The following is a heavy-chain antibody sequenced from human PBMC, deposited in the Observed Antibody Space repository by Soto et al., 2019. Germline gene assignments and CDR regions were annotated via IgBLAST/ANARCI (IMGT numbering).Heavy chain of an antibody. CDR1: GFTFSSYS. Sequence: GGSLRLSCAASGFTFSSYSMNWVRQAPGKGLEWVSSISSSSSYIYYADSVKGRFTISRDNAKNSQYLQMNSLRAEDTAVYYCARGSDYGDSFDPWGQGTLVTVSS. J-gene: IGHJ5*02. CDR2: ISSSSSYI. D-gene: IGHD4-17*01. V-gene: IGHV3-21*01. CDR3: ARGSDYGDSFDP.